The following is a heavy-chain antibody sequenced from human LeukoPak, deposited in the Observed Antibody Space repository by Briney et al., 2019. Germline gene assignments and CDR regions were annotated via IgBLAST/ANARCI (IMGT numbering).Heavy chain of an antibody. Sequence: GGSLRLSCATSGFTSSYYSMHWVRQAPGRGLEWVSYISNSGRTIYYADSVKGRFTISRDNAKNSVYLQMNSLRAEDTAVYYCARKRMRLFGDHWGQGTLVTVSS. V-gene: IGHV3-48*01. CDR2: ISNSGRTI. J-gene: IGHJ4*02. CDR3: ARKRMRLFGDH. CDR1: GFTSSYYS. D-gene: IGHD3-3*01.